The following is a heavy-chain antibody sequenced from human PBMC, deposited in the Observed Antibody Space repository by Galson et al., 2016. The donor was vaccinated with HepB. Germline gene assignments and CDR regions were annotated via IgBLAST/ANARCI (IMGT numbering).Heavy chain of an antibody. J-gene: IGHJ5*02. CDR1: GFTFNNYG. CDR3: ARGGRVKMVSGSPFFDN. V-gene: IGHV3-33*01. Sequence: SLRLSCAASGFTFNNYGMHWVRQAPGKGLEWVAIIWYDGSNKFYADSVKGRFTISRDRSKSTLHLQMSGLRVEETAVYFCARGGRVKMVSGSPFFDNWGQGTLVTVSS. D-gene: IGHD2-8*01. CDR2: IWYDGSNK.